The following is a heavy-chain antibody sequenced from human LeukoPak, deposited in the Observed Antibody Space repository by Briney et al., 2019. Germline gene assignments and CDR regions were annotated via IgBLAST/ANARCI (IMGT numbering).Heavy chain of an antibody. CDR2: ISGSGGST. Sequence: GGSLRLSCAASGFTFSSYAMSWVRQAPGKGLEWVSAISGSGGSTYYADSVKGRFTISRDNSKNTLYLQMNSLRAEDTAVYYCARPYGYSFGFNYFDYWGQGTLVTVSS. V-gene: IGHV3-23*01. D-gene: IGHD5-18*01. CDR1: GFTFSSYA. CDR3: ARPYGYSFGFNYFDY. J-gene: IGHJ4*02.